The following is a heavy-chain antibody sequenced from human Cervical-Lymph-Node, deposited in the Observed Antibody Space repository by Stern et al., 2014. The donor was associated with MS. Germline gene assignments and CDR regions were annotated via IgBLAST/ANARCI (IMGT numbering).Heavy chain of an antibody. J-gene: IGHJ4*02. CDR2: ISFDGAKT. V-gene: IGHV3-30*03. D-gene: IGHD6-19*01. CDR3: ARGSDWYPLDY. Sequence: VQLGESGGGVVQPGRPLRLSCSPSGFAFSTYGMHWVPQAPGKGLEWVALISFDGAKTYYADSVKGRFTISRDNPKNTLYLQMKSLRGEDTAVYYCARGSDWYPLDYWGQGTLVTVSS. CDR1: GFAFSTYG.